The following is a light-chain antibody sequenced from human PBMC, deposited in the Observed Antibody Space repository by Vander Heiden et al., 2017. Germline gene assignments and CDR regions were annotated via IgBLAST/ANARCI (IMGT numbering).Light chain of an antibody. Sequence: DIVLTQSPLSLHVIPGESASIYCRSSQSLLHSNGFHYLEWYLPKPGQSPQLLIYLGSNRASGVADRFSGSGSGTDYTLKISRVEAEDVGVYYCMQPLQTPRTFGQGTKVEIK. V-gene: IGKV2-28*01. J-gene: IGKJ1*01. CDR3: MQPLQTPRT. CDR1: QSLLHSNGFHY. CDR2: LGS.